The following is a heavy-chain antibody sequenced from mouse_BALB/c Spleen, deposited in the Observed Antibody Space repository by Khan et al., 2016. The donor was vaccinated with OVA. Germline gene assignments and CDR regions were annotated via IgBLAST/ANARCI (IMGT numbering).Heavy chain of an antibody. CDR1: GFNIKDYY. Sequence: VQLQQSGTELVRPGAFVRLSCKASGFNIKDYYIHWVKQRPEQGLEWIGWIDPENGNTISDPKFQGKASITADTSSNTAYLQVRSLTSEDTAVYYCARVGDSTWFAYWGQGTLVTVSA. CDR2: IDPENGNT. J-gene: IGHJ3*01. D-gene: IGHD2-13*01. V-gene: IGHV14-1*02. CDR3: ARVGDSTWFAY.